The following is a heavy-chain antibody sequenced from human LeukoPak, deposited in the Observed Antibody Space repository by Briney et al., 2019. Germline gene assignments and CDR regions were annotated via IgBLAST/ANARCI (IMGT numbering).Heavy chain of an antibody. Sequence: PGGSLRLSCAASGFTVSSNYMSWVRQAPGKGLEWVSVIYSGGNTYYADSVKGRFTISRDNSKNTLYLQMNSLRAEDTAMYYCARDIVAGNYGMDVWGQGTTVTASS. J-gene: IGHJ6*02. V-gene: IGHV3-53*01. CDR1: GFTVSSNY. CDR3: ARDIVAGNYGMDV. D-gene: IGHD2-15*01. CDR2: IYSGGNT.